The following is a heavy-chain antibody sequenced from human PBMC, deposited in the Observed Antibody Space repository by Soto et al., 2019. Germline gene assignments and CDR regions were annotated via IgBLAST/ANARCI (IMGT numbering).Heavy chain of an antibody. D-gene: IGHD3-10*01. J-gene: IGHJ4*02. CDR3: ARGPPFGY. Sequence: SETLSLTCAVSGGSISSGGYSWSWIRQPPGKGLEWIGYIYHSGSTYYNPSLKSRVTISVDRSKNQFSLKLSSVTAADTAVYYCARGPPFGYWGQGTLVTVSA. CDR1: GGSISSGGYS. V-gene: IGHV4-30-2*01. CDR2: IYHSGST.